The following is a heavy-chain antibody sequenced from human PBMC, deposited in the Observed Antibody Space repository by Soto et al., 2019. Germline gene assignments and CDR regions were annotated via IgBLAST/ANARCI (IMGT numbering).Heavy chain of an antibody. V-gene: IGHV4-39*01. Sequence: SETLSLTCTVSGGSISSSSYYWGWIRQPPGKGLEWIGSIYYSGSTYYNPSLKSRVTISVDTSKNQFSLKLSSVTAADTAVYYCARHKRTTGCDYWGQGTLVTVSS. CDR3: ARHKRTTGCDY. CDR2: IYYSGST. J-gene: IGHJ4*02. D-gene: IGHD2-8*02. CDR1: GGSISSSSYY.